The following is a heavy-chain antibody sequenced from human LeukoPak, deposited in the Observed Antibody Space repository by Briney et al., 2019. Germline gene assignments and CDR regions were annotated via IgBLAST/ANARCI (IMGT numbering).Heavy chain of an antibody. D-gene: IGHD5-18*01. CDR2: IYYSGST. Sequence: SETLSLTCTVSGGSISSSSYYWGWIRQPPGQGLEWIGSIYYSGSTYYNPSLKSRVTISLDTSKNQFSLKLSSVTAADTAVYYCANSGYVKGYYFDYWGQGTLVTVSS. V-gene: IGHV4-39*01. CDR3: ANSGYVKGYYFDY. J-gene: IGHJ4*02. CDR1: GGSISSSSYY.